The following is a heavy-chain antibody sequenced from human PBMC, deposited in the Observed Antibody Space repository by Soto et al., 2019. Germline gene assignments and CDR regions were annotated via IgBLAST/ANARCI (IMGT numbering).Heavy chain of an antibody. Sequence: SETLSLTCTVSGGSISSSSYYWGWIRQPPGKGLEWIGSIYYSGSTYYNPSLKSRVTISVDTSKNQSSPKLSSVTAADTAVYYCASAEHSVWGSYPGYWGQGTLVTVSS. CDR3: ASAEHSVWGSYPGY. J-gene: IGHJ4*02. D-gene: IGHD3-16*01. CDR2: IYYSGST. CDR1: GGSISSSSYY. V-gene: IGHV4-39*01.